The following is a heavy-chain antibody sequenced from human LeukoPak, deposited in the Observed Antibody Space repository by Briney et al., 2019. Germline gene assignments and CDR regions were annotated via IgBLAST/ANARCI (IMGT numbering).Heavy chain of an antibody. D-gene: IGHD3-16*02. CDR2: IFHSVNS. V-gene: IGHV4-38-2*01. CDR1: SYSISSGSY. J-gene: IGHJ4*02. Sequence: SETLSLTSVVSSYSISSGSYWGWIWQSPRKGLEWGGSIFHSVNSYYNPPLKSRLTMSVDTSKNQISLKLTSVTAADTALYYCARVTYVDDMLYQYFDYWGQGILVTVSS. CDR3: ARVTYVDDMLYQYFDY.